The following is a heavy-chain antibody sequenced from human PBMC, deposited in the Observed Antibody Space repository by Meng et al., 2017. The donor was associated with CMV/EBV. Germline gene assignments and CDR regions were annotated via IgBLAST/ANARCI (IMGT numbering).Heavy chain of an antibody. Sequence: GGSLRLSCAASGFTFSSYWMSWVRQAPGKGLEWVANIKQDGSEKYYVDSVKGRFTISRDNAKNSLCLQMNSLRAEDTAVYYCARLRGDIVATLAYYFDYWGQGTLVTVSS. D-gene: IGHD5-12*01. CDR1: GFTFSSYW. CDR3: ARLRGDIVATLAYYFDY. J-gene: IGHJ4*02. CDR2: IKQDGSEK. V-gene: IGHV3-7*01.